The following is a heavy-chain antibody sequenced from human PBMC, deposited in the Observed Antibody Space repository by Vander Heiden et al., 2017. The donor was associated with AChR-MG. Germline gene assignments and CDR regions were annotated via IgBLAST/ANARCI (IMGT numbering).Heavy chain of an antibody. CDR1: GGSISSGGYY. CDR2: LYYSGST. J-gene: IGHJ3*02. V-gene: IGHV4-31*03. Sequence: QVQLQESGPRLVKPSQTLSLTCTVSGGSISSGGYYWSWIRQHPGKGLEWIGYLYYSGSTYYNPSLKRRVTISVDTSKNQFSLKLSSVTAADTAVYYCARDALWCGELSFRVIDIWCQGTMVTVSS. D-gene: IGHD3-10*01. CDR3: ARDALWCGELSFRVIDI.